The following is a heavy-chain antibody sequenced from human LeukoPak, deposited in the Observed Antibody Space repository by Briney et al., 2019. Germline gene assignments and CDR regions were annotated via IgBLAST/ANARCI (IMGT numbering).Heavy chain of an antibody. J-gene: IGHJ4*02. CDR2: IYYSGST. D-gene: IGHD4-17*01. V-gene: IGHV4-61*01. CDR1: GGSVSSGTYY. Sequence: SETLTLTCTVSGGSVSSGTYYWSWIRQPPGKGLEWIGYIYYSGSTTYNPSLKSRVTISVDTSKNKFSLKLSSVTAADTAVYYCARVPISTTARGYFDYWGQGTLVTVSS. CDR3: ARVPISTTARGYFDY.